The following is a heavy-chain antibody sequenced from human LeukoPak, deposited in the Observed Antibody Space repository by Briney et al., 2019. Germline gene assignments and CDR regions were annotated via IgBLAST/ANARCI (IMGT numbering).Heavy chain of an antibody. D-gene: IGHD6-13*01. CDR1: GFTFSSYS. Sequence: GSLRLSCAASGFTFSSYSMNWVRQAPGKGLEWVSHISSTSSTIYYADSVKGRFTISRDNAKNSLYLQMNSLRAEDASVYYCARGSTHSGYYGLEVWGQGTSVTVS. J-gene: IGHJ6*02. CDR3: ARGSTHSGYYGLEV. CDR2: ISSTSSTI. V-gene: IGHV3-48*01.